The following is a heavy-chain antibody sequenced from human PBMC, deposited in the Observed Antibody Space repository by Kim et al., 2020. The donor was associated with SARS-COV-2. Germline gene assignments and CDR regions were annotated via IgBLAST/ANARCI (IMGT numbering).Heavy chain of an antibody. V-gene: IGHV4-34*01. CDR1: GGSFSGYY. CDR2: INHSGST. D-gene: IGHD6-6*01. CDR3: ARGRGAARPPNNYYMDV. Sequence: SETLSLTCAVYGGSFSGYYWSWIRQPPGKGLEWIGEINHSGSTNYNPSLKSRVTISVDTSKNQFSLKLSSVTAADTAVYYCARGRGAARPPNNYYMDVWG. J-gene: IGHJ6*03.